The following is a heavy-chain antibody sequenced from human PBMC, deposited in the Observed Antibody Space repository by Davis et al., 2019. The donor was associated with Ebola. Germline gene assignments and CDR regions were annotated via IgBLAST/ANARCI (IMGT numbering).Heavy chain of an antibody. CDR1: GSTFSSYG. V-gene: IGHV3-33*01. CDR2: IWYDGSNK. Sequence: SLNISCAASGSTFSSYGMHWLRQAPGKRLEWVSVIWYDGSNKYYADFAKGRFTISRDNSKNTLYLRMNSLRAEDTAVYYCASGSSEVRGVTTIWGQGTMVTVSS. D-gene: IGHD3-10*01. J-gene: IGHJ4*02. CDR3: ASGSSEVRGVTTI.